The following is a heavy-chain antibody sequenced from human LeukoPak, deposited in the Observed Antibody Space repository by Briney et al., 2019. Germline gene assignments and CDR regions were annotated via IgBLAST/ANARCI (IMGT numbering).Heavy chain of an antibody. CDR1: GGSITDSKR. Sequence: TLSLTCAVSGGSITDSKRWNWVRQPPGKGLEWIGEVYYGGTTNYNPSLQSRVTMSVDKSRNQFSLRLTSVTAADTAVYYCAKSGYYDTSGYYLQWFDPWGQGIMVTVSS. CDR2: VYYGGTT. CDR3: AKSGYYDTSGYYLQWFDP. J-gene: IGHJ5*02. D-gene: IGHD3-22*01. V-gene: IGHV4-4*02.